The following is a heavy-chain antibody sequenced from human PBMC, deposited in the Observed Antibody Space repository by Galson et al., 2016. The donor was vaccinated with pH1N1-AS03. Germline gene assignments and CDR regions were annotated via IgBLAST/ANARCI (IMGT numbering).Heavy chain of an antibody. V-gene: IGHV2-70*04. CDR2: IDWDDGT. CDR3: ARTLNYNTGLDV. D-gene: IGHD5-24*01. CDR1: GFSLSTGGMR. Sequence: PALVKPTQTLTLTCTVSGFSLSTGGMRVSWIRQPPGKALEWLGRIDWDDGTFYSTSLKTRLTISKDTSKNQMVLTMTNMDPVDTGTYYCARTLNYNTGLDVWGPGATVTVSS. J-gene: IGHJ6*02.